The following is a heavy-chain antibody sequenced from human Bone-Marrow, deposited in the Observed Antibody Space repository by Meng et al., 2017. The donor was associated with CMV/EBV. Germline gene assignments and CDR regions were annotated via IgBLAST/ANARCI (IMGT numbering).Heavy chain of an antibody. Sequence: GESLKISCAASGYTFSDYYMSWIRQAPGKGLQWVSYISSSDTTIYYADSVKGRFTMSRDNAKNSLYLQMNSLRAEETAVYYCATESQAASKVFDYWGQGTLVTLSS. V-gene: IGHV3-11*01. CDR3: ATESQAASKVFDY. D-gene: IGHD6-13*01. CDR2: ISSSDTTI. J-gene: IGHJ4*02. CDR1: GYTFSDYY.